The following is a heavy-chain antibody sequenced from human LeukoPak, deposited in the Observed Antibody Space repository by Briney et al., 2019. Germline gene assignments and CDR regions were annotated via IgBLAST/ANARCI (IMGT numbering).Heavy chain of an antibody. Sequence: GGSLRLSCAASGFIFSSYGMHWVRQAPGKGLEWVAFIRYDGTKEYYADSVKGRFTISRDNSKNTLYLQMNRLRAEDTAVYFCAKDGDSSGYDLSYWGPGTLVTVSS. CDR2: IRYDGTKE. J-gene: IGHJ4*02. CDR3: AKDGDSSGYDLSY. D-gene: IGHD3-22*01. CDR1: GFIFSSYG. V-gene: IGHV3-30*02.